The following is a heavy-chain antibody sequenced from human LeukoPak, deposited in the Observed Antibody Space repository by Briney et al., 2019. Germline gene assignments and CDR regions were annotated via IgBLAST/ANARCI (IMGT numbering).Heavy chain of an antibody. CDR1: GFTFSSYA. CDR3: AKDLGGYDFGD. D-gene: IGHD5-12*01. Sequence: GGSLRLSCAASGFTFSSYAMHWVRQAPGKGLEWVAVISYDGSNKYYADSVKGRFTIFRDNSKNTLYLQMNSLRAEDTAVYYCAKDLGGYDFGDWGQGTLVTVSS. V-gene: IGHV3-30*04. J-gene: IGHJ4*02. CDR2: ISYDGSNK.